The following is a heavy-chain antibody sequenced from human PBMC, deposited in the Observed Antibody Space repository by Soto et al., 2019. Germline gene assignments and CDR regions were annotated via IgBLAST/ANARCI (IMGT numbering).Heavy chain of an antibody. D-gene: IGHD3-22*01. J-gene: IGHJ4*02. CDR1: GFRFSSHS. Sequence: VGSLRLSCADSGFRFSSHSMSWVRQTPGKGLEWVAAITATGDRTYYADSVTGRSTISRDNSKKTHYLQMTSLRAEDTAMYYCETMNGYFEYWGQGTPVTVSS. CDR3: ETMNGYFEY. CDR2: ITATGDRT. V-gene: IGHV3-23*01.